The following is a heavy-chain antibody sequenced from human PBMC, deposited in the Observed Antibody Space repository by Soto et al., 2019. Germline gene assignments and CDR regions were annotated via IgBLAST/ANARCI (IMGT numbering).Heavy chain of an antibody. Sequence: QITLNESGPTVVKPTETLTLTCRFSGFSLTTSGVGVGWIRQSQGKAPEWLALIYWDDDKRYSASLKSRLTLTKDTSKNQVVLTVSDLDPTDTGTYYCAHRVLRTVFGLVTTTAIYFDFWGQGTPVAVSS. V-gene: IGHV2-5*02. CDR1: GFSLTTSGVG. CDR3: AHRVLRTVFGLVTTTAIYFDF. J-gene: IGHJ4*02. D-gene: IGHD3-3*01. CDR2: IYWDDDK.